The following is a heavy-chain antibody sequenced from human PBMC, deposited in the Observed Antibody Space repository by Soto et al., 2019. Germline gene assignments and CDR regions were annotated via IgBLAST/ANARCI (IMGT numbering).Heavy chain of an antibody. D-gene: IGHD3-3*01. CDR1: GFSLTTSGVG. Sequence: QITLNESGPTVVRPTETLTLTCRFSGFSLTTSGVGVGWIRQSPGKAAEWLALIYWDDDRRYSASLRSRLTLTKDTSKNQVVLTVSDLDPTDTATSYCAHRVLRTVFGLVTTTAIYFDFWGQGTPVAVSS. CDR3: AHRVLRTVFGLVTTTAIYFDF. J-gene: IGHJ4*02. CDR2: IYWDDDR. V-gene: IGHV2-5*02.